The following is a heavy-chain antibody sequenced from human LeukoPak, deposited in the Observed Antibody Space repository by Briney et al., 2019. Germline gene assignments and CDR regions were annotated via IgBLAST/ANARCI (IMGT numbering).Heavy chain of an antibody. Sequence: PGGSLRLSCAASGFTFSRYSMNWVRQAPGKGLEWVSSISISSNYIYYADSVKGRFTISRGNSKNTLYLQMNSLRAEDTAVYYCAKDNIYCSSTTCFGWFDPWGQGTLVTVSS. D-gene: IGHD2-2*01. CDR1: GFTFSRYS. CDR2: ISISSNYI. CDR3: AKDNIYCSSTTCFGWFDP. J-gene: IGHJ5*02. V-gene: IGHV3-21*04.